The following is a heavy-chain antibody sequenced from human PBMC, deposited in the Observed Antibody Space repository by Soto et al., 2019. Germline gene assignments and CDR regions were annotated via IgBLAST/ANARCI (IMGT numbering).Heavy chain of an antibody. D-gene: IGHD2-21*02. J-gene: IGHJ6*02. Sequence: GASVKVSCKASGGTFSSYAISWVRQAPGQGLEWMGGIIPIFGTANYAQKFQGRVTITADKSTSTAYMELSSLRSEDTAVYYCARGLNYYYYYYGMDVWGQGTTVTVS. CDR3: ARGLNYYYYYYGMDV. V-gene: IGHV1-69*06. CDR2: IIPIFGTA. CDR1: GGTFSSYA.